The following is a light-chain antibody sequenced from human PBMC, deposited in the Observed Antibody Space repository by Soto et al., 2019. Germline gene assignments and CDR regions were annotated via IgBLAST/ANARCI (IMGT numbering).Light chain of an antibody. Sequence: QSALTQPASVSGSPGQSITISCTGTSSDVGSYNLVSWYQQHPGKATKLMIYEVTNRPSGVSSRFSGSRSGNTASLTISGLQFEDEADYYCCSYAGTSTFVVFGGGTKLTFL. J-gene: IGLJ2*01. CDR2: EVT. CDR1: SSDVGSYNL. CDR3: CSYAGTSTFVV. V-gene: IGLV2-23*02.